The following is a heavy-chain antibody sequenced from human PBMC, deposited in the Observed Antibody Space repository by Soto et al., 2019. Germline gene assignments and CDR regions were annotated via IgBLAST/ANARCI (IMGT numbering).Heavy chain of an antibody. V-gene: IGHV3-23*01. D-gene: IGHD3-22*01. CDR2: ISGSGGST. J-gene: IGHJ4*02. CDR3: AKDWPSHYYGSSGYYYGGYFDY. Sequence: PGGSLRLSCAASGFTFSSYAMSWVRQAPGKGLEWVSAISGSGGSTYYADSVKGRFTISRDNSKNTLYLQMNSLRAEDTAVYYCAKDWPSHYYGSSGYYYGGYFDYWGQGTLVTVSS. CDR1: GFTFSSYA.